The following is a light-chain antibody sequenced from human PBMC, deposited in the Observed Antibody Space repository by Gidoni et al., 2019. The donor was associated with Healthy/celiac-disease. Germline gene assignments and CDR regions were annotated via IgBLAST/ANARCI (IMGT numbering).Light chain of an antibody. CDR2: AVS. V-gene: IGLV2-11*01. CDR3: CSYAGSYTHVV. CDR1: SSDVGGYNY. J-gene: IGLJ2*01. Sequence: QSALTQSREVSGYPGQSVTLSCTGTSSDVGGYNYVSWYQQHTGKAPKLMIYAVSKRPSGVPDRFSGSKSGNTSSLTISGLHAEDEADYYCCSYAGSYTHVVFGGGTKLTVL.